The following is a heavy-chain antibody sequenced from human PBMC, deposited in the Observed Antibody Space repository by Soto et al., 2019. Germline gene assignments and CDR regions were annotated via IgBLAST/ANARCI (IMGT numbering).Heavy chain of an antibody. J-gene: IGHJ4*02. Sequence: SLRLSCAASGFTFSSYAMHWVRQAPGKGLEWVAVRSYDGSNKYYADSVKGRFTISRDNSKNTLYLQMNSLRAEDTAVYYCARDELALFDYWGQGTLVTVSS. CDR3: ARDELALFDY. D-gene: IGHD1-7*01. CDR2: RSYDGSNK. CDR1: GFTFSSYA. V-gene: IGHV3-30-3*01.